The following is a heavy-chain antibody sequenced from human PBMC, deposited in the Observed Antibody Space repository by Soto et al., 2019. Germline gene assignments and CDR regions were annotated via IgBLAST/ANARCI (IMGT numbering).Heavy chain of an antibody. CDR1: GYTFTSYD. Sequence: ASVKVSCKASGYTFTSYDINWVRQATGQGLERMGWMNPNSGNTGYAQKFQGRVTMTRNTSISTAYMELSSLRSEDTAVYYCARVGSITIFGVVIEYFDYWGQGTLVTVSS. CDR2: MNPNSGNT. CDR3: ARVGSITIFGVVIEYFDY. J-gene: IGHJ4*02. D-gene: IGHD3-3*01. V-gene: IGHV1-8*01.